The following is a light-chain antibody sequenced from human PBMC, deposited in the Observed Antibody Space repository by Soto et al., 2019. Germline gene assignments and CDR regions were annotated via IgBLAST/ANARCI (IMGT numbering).Light chain of an antibody. CDR2: SNN. CDR3: AAWDDSLSGYV. V-gene: IGLV1-44*01. CDR1: SSNIGGTA. Sequence: QSVLTQPPSASGTPGQRVTISCSGSSSNIGGTAVNWYQQLPGTTPNLLIYSNNQRPSGVPDRFSGSKSGTSASLAISGLQSEDEADYYWAAWDDSLSGYVFGTGTKLTVL. J-gene: IGLJ1*01.